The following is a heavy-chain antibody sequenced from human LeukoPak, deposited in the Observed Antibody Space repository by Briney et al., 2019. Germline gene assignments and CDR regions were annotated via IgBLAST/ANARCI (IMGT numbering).Heavy chain of an antibody. CDR2: IYSGGST. CDR1: GFTFSNAW. Sequence: GGSLRLSCAASGFTFSNAWMSWVRQAPGKGLEWVSVIYSGGSTYYADSVKGRFTISRDNSKNTLYLQMNSLRAEDTAVYYCARQHSSGWGFDYWGQGTLVTVSS. J-gene: IGHJ4*02. CDR3: ARQHSSGWGFDY. D-gene: IGHD6-19*01. V-gene: IGHV3-66*04.